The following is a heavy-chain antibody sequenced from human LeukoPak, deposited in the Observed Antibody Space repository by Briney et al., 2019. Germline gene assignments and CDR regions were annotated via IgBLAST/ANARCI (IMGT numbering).Heavy chain of an antibody. V-gene: IGHV3-33*01. J-gene: IGHJ4*02. CDR2: IWYDGSNK. D-gene: IGHD5-18*01. Sequence: PGGSLRLSCAASGFTFSSYGMHWVRQAPGKGLEWVAVIWYDGSNKYYADSVKGRFTISRDNSKNTLYLQMNSLRAEDTAVYYCARGGYSYGYSPTYYFDYRGQGTLVTVSS. CDR1: GFTFSSYG. CDR3: ARGGYSYGYSPTYYFDY.